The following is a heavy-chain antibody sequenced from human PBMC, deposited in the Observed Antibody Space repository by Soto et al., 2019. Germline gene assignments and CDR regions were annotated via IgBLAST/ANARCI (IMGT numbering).Heavy chain of an antibody. CDR2: INPNSGGT. V-gene: IGHV1-2*02. J-gene: IGHJ3*02. CDR3: ARRRGYSGYDEDDAFDI. D-gene: IGHD5-12*01. Sequence: GASVKVSCKASGYTFTGYYMHWLRQAPGQGLEWMGWINPNSGGTNYAQKFQGRVTMTRDTSISTAYMELSRLRSDDTAVYYCARRRGYSGYDEDDAFDIWGQGTMVTVSS. CDR1: GYTFTGYY.